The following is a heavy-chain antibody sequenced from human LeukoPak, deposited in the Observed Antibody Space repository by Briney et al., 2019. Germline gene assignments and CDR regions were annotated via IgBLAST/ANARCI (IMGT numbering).Heavy chain of an antibody. CDR1: GGTFSSYA. V-gene: IGHV1-69*13. D-gene: IGHD3-22*01. Sequence: ASVKVSCKASGGTFSSYAISWVRQAPGQGLEWMGGIIPIFGTANYAQKFQGRVTITADESTSTAYMELSSLRSEDTAVYYCARAPVDYYDSSGRPGGGFDYWGQGTLVTVSS. CDR3: ARAPVDYYDSSGRPGGGFDY. CDR2: IIPIFGTA. J-gene: IGHJ4*02.